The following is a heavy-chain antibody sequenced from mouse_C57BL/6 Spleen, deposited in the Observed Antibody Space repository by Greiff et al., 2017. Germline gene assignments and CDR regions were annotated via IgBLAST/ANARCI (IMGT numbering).Heavy chain of an antibody. V-gene: IGHV1-53*01. D-gene: IGHD3-2*02. CDR1: GYTFTSYW. CDR2: INPSNGGT. CDR3: ARDSSGYLYYFDY. J-gene: IGHJ2*01. Sequence: QVQLQQPGTELVKPGASVKLSCKASGYTFTSYWMHWVKQRPGQGLGWIGNINPSNGGTNYNEKFKSKATLTVDKSSSTAYMQLSSLTSEDSAVYYCARDSSGYLYYFDYWGQGTTLTVSS.